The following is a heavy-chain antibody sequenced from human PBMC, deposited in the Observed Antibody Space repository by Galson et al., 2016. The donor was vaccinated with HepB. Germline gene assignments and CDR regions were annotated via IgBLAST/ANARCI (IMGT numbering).Heavy chain of an antibody. V-gene: IGHV6-1*01. CDR2: YYRSNWIN. J-gene: IGHJ4*02. D-gene: IGHD5-18*01. CDR3: ARGAYSSQRLDF. Sequence: YYRSNWINEYAVSVKGRITIKSDTSKNQFSLQLNSVTPEDTAVYYCARGAYSSQRLDFWGQGTLVTVSS.